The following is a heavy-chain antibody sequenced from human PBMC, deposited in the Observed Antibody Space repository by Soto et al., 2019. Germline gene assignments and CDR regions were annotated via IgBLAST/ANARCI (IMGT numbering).Heavy chain of an antibody. CDR3: ARAHLNYYGMDV. CDR2: INHSGST. CDR1: GGSFSGYY. J-gene: IGHJ6*02. V-gene: IGHV4-34*01. Sequence: PSETLSLTCAVYGGSFSGYYWSWIRQPPGKGLEWIGEINHSGSTNYNPSLKSRVTISVDTSKNQFSLKLSSVTAADTAVYYCARAHLNYYGMDVWGQGTTVTVSS.